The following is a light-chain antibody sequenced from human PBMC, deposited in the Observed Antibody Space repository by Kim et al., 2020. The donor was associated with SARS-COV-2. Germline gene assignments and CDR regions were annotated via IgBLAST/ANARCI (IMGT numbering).Light chain of an antibody. CDR3: QQYNNWPPYT. J-gene: IGKJ2*01. V-gene: IGKV3-15*01. CDR2: GAS. CDR1: QSVSNN. Sequence: EIVMTQSPATLSVSPGERATPSCRASQSVSNNLAWYHQKPGQAPRLLIYGASTRATGIPARFSGSGSGTEFTLTISSLQSEDFAVYYCQQYNNWPPYTFGQGTKLEI.